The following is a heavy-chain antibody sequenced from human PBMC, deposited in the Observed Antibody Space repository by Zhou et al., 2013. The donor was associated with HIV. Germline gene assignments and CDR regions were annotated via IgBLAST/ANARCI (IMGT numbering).Heavy chain of an antibody. CDR1: GGTFSSYA. CDR3: ARGLAAANYYYYYMDV. J-gene: IGHJ6*03. CDR2: IIPILGIA. Sequence: QVQLVQSGAEVKKPGSSVKVSCKASGGTFSSYAISWVRQAPGQGLEWMGRIIPILGIANYAQKFQGRVTITADKSTSTAYMELSSLRSEDTAVYYCARGLAAANYYYYYMDVWGQRDHGHRLL. V-gene: IGHV1-69*04. D-gene: IGHD6-13*01.